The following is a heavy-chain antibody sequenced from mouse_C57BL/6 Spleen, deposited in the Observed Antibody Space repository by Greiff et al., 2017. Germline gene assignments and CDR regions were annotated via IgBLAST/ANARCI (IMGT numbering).Heavy chain of an antibody. Sequence: QVQLQQPGAELVKPGASVKLSCKASGYTFTSYWMHWVKQRPGQGLEWIGMIHPNSGSTNYNEKFKSKATLTVDKSSSTAYMQLSSLTSEDSAVYCCACDYDGINGCDYWGQGTTLTVSS. CDR3: ACDYDGINGCDY. CDR2: IHPNSGST. CDR1: GYTFTSYW. D-gene: IGHD2-4*01. V-gene: IGHV1-64*01. J-gene: IGHJ2*01.